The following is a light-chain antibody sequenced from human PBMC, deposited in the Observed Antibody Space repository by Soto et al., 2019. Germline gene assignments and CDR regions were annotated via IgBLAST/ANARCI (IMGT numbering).Light chain of an antibody. CDR3: AAWDDSLSGYV. CDR1: SSNIGSNY. Sequence: QLVLTQPPSASGTPGQRVTISCSGSSSNIGSNYVYWYQQLPGTAPKLLIYRNNQRPSGVPDRFSGSKSGTSASLAISGLRSEDEADSYCAAWDDSLSGYVFGTGTKLTVL. V-gene: IGLV1-47*01. CDR2: RNN. J-gene: IGLJ1*01.